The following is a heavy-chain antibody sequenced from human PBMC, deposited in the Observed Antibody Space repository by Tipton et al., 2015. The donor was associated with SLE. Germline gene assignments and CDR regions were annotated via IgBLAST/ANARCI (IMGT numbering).Heavy chain of an antibody. J-gene: IGHJ5*02. Sequence: TLSLTCTVSGGSISSYYWSWIRQLPGKGLEWIGYIYYSGSTYYNPSLKSRVTISVDTSKNQFSLKLSSVTAADTAVYYCARGDSIYCSSVNCPGWFDPWGQGTLVTVSS. CDR2: IYYSGST. V-gene: IGHV4-31*03. CDR3: ARGDSIYCSSVNCPGWFDP. D-gene: IGHD2-2*01. CDR1: GGSISSYY.